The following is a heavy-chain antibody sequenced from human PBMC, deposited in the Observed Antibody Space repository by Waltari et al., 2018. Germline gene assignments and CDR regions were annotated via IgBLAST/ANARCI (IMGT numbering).Heavy chain of an antibody. D-gene: IGHD3-10*01. CDR2: IWYDVSNN. Sequence: QVHLVESGGGVVQPGRSLRLSCAAFGFTFSSYGMHWVRQAPGKGLEWVAVIWYDVSNNHYADSVKGRFTISRDNSKNTLYLQMNSLRAEDTAVYYCARNDYNGNSFDYWGQGTLVTVSS. J-gene: IGHJ4*02. CDR3: ARNDYNGNSFDY. CDR1: GFTFSSYG. V-gene: IGHV3-33*01.